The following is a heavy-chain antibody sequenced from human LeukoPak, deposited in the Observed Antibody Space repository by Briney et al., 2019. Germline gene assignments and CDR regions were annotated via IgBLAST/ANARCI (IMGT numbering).Heavy chain of an antibody. J-gene: IGHJ5*02. D-gene: IGHD6-19*01. CDR3: TRLQIAVAGPNWFDP. V-gene: IGHV3-7*01. CDR2: IKQDGSVQ. Sequence: GGSLRLSCTASGFTFSSYTMTWVRQAPGKGLEWVANIKQDGSVQFYMDSLKGRFSVSRDNAKNSLYLQMNGLRVEDTAVYYCTRLQIAVAGPNWFDPWGQGTLVTVSS. CDR1: GFTFSSYT.